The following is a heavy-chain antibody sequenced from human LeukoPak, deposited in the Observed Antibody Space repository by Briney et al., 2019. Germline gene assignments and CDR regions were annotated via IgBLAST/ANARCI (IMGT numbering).Heavy chain of an antibody. V-gene: IGHV3-23*01. J-gene: IGHJ4*02. D-gene: IGHD3-3*01. CDR2: ISGDGGRT. Sequence: HPGGSLRLSCAACGFPFSNEDINWVRQAPGKGLEWVSGISGDGGRTYYAGSVKGRFTISRDNSKNTLSLQMNSLRAEDTAVYYCAKGGTRALLRFLEWPHMDYYFDYWGQGTLVTVSS. CDR1: GFPFSNED. CDR3: AKGGTRALLRFLEWPHMDYYFDY.